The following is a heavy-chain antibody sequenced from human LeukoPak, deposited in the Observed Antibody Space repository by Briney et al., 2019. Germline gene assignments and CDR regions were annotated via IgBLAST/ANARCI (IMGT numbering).Heavy chain of an antibody. V-gene: IGHV1-18*01. CDR2: ISAYNGNT. J-gene: IGHJ5*02. Sequence: GASVKVSCKASGYTFTSYGISWVRQAPGQGLEWMGWISAYNGNTNYAQKLQGRVTMTTDTSTSTAYMELRSLRSDDTAVYYCARDSPYYYGSGSYQENWFDPWGQGTLATVSS. D-gene: IGHD3-10*01. CDR1: GYTFTSYG. CDR3: ARDSPYYYGSGSYQENWFDP.